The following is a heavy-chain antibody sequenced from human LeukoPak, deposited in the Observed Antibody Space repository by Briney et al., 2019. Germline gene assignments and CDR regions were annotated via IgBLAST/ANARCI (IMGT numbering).Heavy chain of an antibody. J-gene: IGHJ3*02. D-gene: IGHD1-26*01. V-gene: IGHV3-53*01. CDR3: AKGSYSGSHVFDI. CDR1: GFTFSSYW. CDR2: IYSGGST. Sequence: GGSLRLSCAASGFTFSSYWMSWVRQAPGKGLEWVSVIYSGGSTYYADSVKGRFTISRDNSKNTLYLQMNSLRAEDTAVYYCAKGSYSGSHVFDIWGQGTMVTVSS.